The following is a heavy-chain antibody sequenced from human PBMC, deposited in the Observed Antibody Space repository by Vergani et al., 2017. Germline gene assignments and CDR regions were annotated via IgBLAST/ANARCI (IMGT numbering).Heavy chain of an antibody. D-gene: IGHD3-3*01. CDR1: GGSFSGYY. Sequence: QVQLQQWGAGLLKPSETLSLTCAVYGGSFSGYYWSWIRQPPGKGLEWIGEINHSGSTNYNPSLKSRVTISVDTSKNQFSLKLSSVTAAETAVYYCARGRRSQDWSGYYSISGYNWFDPWGQGTLVTVSS. V-gene: IGHV4-34*01. J-gene: IGHJ5*02. CDR2: INHSGST. CDR3: ARGRRSQDWSGYYSISGYNWFDP.